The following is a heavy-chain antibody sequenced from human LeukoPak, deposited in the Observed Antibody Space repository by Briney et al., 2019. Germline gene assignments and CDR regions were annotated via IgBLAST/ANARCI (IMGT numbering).Heavy chain of an antibody. D-gene: IGHD2-2*01. J-gene: IGHJ4*02. CDR2: ISGDGGST. CDR3: AAMTTAAANAFFY. V-gene: IGHV3-23*01. Sequence: GGSLRLSCEVSGLTMRSFAMSWVRQPAGKGLEWVSAISGDGGSTEYADSVKGRFTISRDNSKNTVYLQMNSLRAGDTALYYCAAMTTAAANAFFYWGRGTVVTVSA. CDR1: GLTMRSFA.